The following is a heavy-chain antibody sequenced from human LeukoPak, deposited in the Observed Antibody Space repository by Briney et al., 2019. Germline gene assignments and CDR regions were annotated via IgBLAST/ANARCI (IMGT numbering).Heavy chain of an antibody. Sequence: ASVKVSCKASGYTFTSYGISWVRQAPGQGLEWMGWVSGYKGNTNYAQKFQGRVTMTTDTSTNTAYMELRSLRSDDTAVYYCARGYYDSGGYYYYYYGMDVWGQGTTVTVSS. CDR1: GYTFTSYG. D-gene: IGHD3-22*01. V-gene: IGHV1-18*01. J-gene: IGHJ6*02. CDR2: VSGYKGNT. CDR3: ARGYYDSGGYYYYYYGMDV.